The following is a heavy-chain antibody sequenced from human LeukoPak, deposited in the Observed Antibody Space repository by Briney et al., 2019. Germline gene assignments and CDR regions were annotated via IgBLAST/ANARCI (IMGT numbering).Heavy chain of an antibody. Sequence: GGSLRLSCAASGFTFSSYSMNWVRQAPGKGLEWVSSIGSSTSYIYYADSVKGRFTISRDNAKNSLYLQMNSLRAEDTAVYYCARVEFYYDSSGYHRPFDYWGQGTLVTVSS. J-gene: IGHJ4*02. CDR1: GFTFSSYS. CDR2: IGSSTSYI. V-gene: IGHV3-21*01. CDR3: ARVEFYYDSSGYHRPFDY. D-gene: IGHD3-22*01.